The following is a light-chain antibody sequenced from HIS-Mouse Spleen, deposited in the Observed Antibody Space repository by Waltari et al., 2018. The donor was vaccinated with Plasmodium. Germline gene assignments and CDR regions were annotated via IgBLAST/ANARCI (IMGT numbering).Light chain of an antibody. Sequence: QSALTQPRSVSGSPGQSVTISCTGTSSAVGGYTYVSWYQKHPGKAPKLMIYDVSKRPSGVPDRFSGSKSGNTASLTISGLQAEDEADYYCCSYAGSYTYVFGTGTKVTVL. J-gene: IGLJ1*01. CDR1: SSAVGGYTY. V-gene: IGLV2-11*01. CDR3: CSYAGSYTYV. CDR2: DVS.